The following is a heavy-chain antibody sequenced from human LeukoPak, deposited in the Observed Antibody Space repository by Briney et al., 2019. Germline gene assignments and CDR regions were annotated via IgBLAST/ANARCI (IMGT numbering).Heavy chain of an antibody. CDR2: ISGGGGVT. D-gene: IGHD3-10*01. CDR3: ARDGMVRGVGFDY. CDR1: GFTFTSHA. J-gene: IGHJ4*02. Sequence: GGSLRLSCAASGFTFTSHAMSWVRQAPGKGLEWVSTISGGGGVTYYTASVKGRFTISRDNSKNTLYLQMNSLRAEDTAVYYCARDGMVRGVGFDYWGQGTLVTVSS. V-gene: IGHV3-23*01.